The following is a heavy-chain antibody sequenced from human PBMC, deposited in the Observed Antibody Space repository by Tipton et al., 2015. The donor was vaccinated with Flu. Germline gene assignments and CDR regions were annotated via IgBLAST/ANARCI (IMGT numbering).Heavy chain of an antibody. CDR2: IYPGDSDT. D-gene: IGHD6-19*01. V-gene: IGHV5-51*01. CDR1: GYSFTSYW. CDR3: ARPFPTYSSGWPDDAFDI. J-gene: IGHJ3*02. Sequence: EVQLVQSGAEVKKPGESLKISCKGSGYSFTSYWIGWVRQMPGKGLEWMGIIYPGDSDTRYSPSFQGQVTISADKSISTAYLQWSTLKASDTAMYYCARPFPTYSSGWPDDAFDIWGQGTMVTVSS.